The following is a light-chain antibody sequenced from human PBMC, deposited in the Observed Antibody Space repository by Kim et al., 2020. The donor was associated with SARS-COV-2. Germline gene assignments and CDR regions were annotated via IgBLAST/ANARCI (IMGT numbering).Light chain of an antibody. CDR2: GAS. CDR3: QQDNSFPST. J-gene: IGKJ5*01. V-gene: IGKV1-12*01. CDR1: QGIRNR. Sequence: AAVGDRVTITCRASQGIRNRLAWYQQRPGKAPILLVYGASTLQSGVSSRFSGSGSGTDFTLTISSLQPEDFATYYCQQDNSFPSTFGQGTRLEIK.